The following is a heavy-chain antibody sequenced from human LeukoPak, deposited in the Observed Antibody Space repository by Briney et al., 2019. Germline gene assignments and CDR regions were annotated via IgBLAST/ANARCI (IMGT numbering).Heavy chain of an antibody. CDR1: GFTFSSYW. V-gene: IGHV3-7*01. Sequence: GGSLRLSCGVSGFTFSSYWMNWVRQAPGKGLEWVASIKQDGAEKSYVDSVKGRFTISRDNAKNSLYLQLSSLRAEDTAVYYCARDGTAAGLYFDLWGQGTLVTVSP. D-gene: IGHD6-13*01. CDR3: ARDGTAAGLYFDL. J-gene: IGHJ4*01. CDR2: IKQDGAEK.